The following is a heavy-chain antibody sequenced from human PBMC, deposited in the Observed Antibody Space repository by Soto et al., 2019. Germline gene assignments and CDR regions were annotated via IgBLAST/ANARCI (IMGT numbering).Heavy chain of an antibody. D-gene: IGHD6-6*01. CDR2: IWYDGSND. CDR1: GLSFNDFA. V-gene: IGHV3-33*06. Sequence: QVQLVESGGGVVQPGRSLRLSCAASGLSFNDFAMHWVRQAPGKGLEWVALIWYDGSNDRYSDSVKGRFTISRDNSKDTLYLQMNSLRVEDTAVYFCAKEAIYSASSRGWLDPWGQGTLVTVSS. J-gene: IGHJ5*02. CDR3: AKEAIYSASSRGWLDP.